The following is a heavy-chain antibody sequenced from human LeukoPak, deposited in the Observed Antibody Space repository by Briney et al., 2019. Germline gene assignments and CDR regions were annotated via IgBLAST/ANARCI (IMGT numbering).Heavy chain of an antibody. CDR2: IHYSGST. Sequence: SETLSLTCTVSGGSISAHYWSWIRQPPGKGLEYIGYIHYSGSTDSSPSLNSRVTMSVDTSKNQFSLRLTSVTAADTAVYYCAKFGNYPVHVSYSYYYLDVWGKGTTGTVSS. V-gene: IGHV4-59*11. CDR1: GGSISAHY. J-gene: IGHJ6*03. D-gene: IGHD1-7*01. CDR3: AKFGNYPVHVSYSYYYLDV.